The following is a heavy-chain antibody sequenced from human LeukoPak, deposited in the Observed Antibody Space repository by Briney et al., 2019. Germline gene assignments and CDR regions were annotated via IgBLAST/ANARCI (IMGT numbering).Heavy chain of an antibody. J-gene: IGHJ4*02. CDR3: ARERSGTTLGY. D-gene: IGHD1-7*01. V-gene: IGHV1-18*01. Sequence: GASVKVSCKASGYTFTSYGITWVRQAPGQGLEWMGWIRVYNGNTNYAQKLQGRVTMTTDTSTSTAYMELRSLRSDDTAVYYCARERSGTTLGYWGQGTLVTVSS. CDR1: GYTFTSYG. CDR2: IRVYNGNT.